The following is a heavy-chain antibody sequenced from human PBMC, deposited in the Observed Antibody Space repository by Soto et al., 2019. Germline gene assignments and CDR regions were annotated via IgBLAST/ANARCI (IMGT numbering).Heavy chain of an antibody. J-gene: IGHJ4*02. Sequence: SETLSLTCAVYGGSFSGYYWSWIRQPPGKGLEWIGEINHSGSTNYNPSLKSRVTISVDTSKNQFSLKLSSVTAADTAVYYCASSPVTYYDFWSGFKGRIFDYWGQGTLVTVSS. V-gene: IGHV4-34*01. CDR3: ASSPVTYYDFWSGFKGRIFDY. D-gene: IGHD3-3*01. CDR2: INHSGST. CDR1: GGSFSGYY.